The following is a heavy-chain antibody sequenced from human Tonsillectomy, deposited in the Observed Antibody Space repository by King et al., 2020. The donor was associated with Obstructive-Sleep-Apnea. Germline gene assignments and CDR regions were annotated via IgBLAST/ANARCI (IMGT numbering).Heavy chain of an antibody. CDR3: AREGAYSSGWYAGGEYDY. CDR1: GFTFSSYS. Sequence: VQLVESGGGLVKPGGSLRLSCAASGFTFSSYSMNWVRQAPGKGLEWVSSISSSSSYIYYADSVKGRFTISRDNAKNSLYLQMNSLRAEDTAVYYCAREGAYSSGWYAGGEYDYWGQGTLVTVSS. V-gene: IGHV3-21*01. J-gene: IGHJ4*02. D-gene: IGHD6-19*01. CDR2: ISSSSSYI.